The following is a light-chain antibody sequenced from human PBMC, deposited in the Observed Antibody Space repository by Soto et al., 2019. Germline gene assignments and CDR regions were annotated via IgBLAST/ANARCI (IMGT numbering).Light chain of an antibody. CDR3: SSFTPDSLGV. V-gene: IGLV2-14*01. Sequence: QSALTQPASVSGSPGHSITIYCTATISDVYDYKYVSWYQQHPGKAPKLIIYEVTHRPSGVSSCFSGSKSDNTASLTISGLQAEDEADYCCSSFTPDSLGVFGGGTKLTVL. CDR2: EVT. J-gene: IGLJ3*02. CDR1: ISDVYDYKY.